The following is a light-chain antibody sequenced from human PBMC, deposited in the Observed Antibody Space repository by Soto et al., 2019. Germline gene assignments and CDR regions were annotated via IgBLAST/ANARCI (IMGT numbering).Light chain of an antibody. CDR1: QNINTY. CDR3: QQSYSTPIT. CDR2: DAA. V-gene: IGKV1-39*01. Sequence: DIQMTQSPYSLSAAVGDRVTITCGASQNINTYLNWYQQKPGKAPKLLIFDAASLQSGVPSRFTGSGSRTDFTLTITSLQPEDFATYSCQQSYSTPITFGQGQDWRL. J-gene: IGKJ5*01.